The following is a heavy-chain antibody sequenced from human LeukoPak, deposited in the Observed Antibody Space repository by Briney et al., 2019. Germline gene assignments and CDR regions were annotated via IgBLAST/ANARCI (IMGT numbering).Heavy chain of an antibody. CDR1: GFTFSSYA. V-gene: IGHV3-23*01. CDR2: ISGSGGST. D-gene: IGHD6-13*01. CDR3: AKDTSSRWSYFDY. Sequence: GGSLRLSCAASGFTFSSYAMNWVRQAPGKGLEWVSGISGSGGSTYYADSVKGRFTISKDNSKNTLYLQMNSLRAEDTAVYYCAKDTSSRWSYFDYWGQGTLVTVSS. J-gene: IGHJ4*02.